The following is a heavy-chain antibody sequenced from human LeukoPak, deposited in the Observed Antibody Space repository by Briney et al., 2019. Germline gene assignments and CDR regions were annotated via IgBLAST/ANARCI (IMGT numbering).Heavy chain of an antibody. CDR1: GFTFGSYM. V-gene: IGHV3-23*01. Sequence: GGSLRPSCAASGFTFGSYMMTWVRQAPGRGLEWVSTISSNGGSTYYADSVKGRFTISRDNSKNTLYLQMSSLRAEDTAVYYCARYCSGASCYSGVDYWGQGTLVPVSS. D-gene: IGHD2-15*01. CDR2: ISSNGGST. CDR3: ARYCSGASCYSGVDY. J-gene: IGHJ4*02.